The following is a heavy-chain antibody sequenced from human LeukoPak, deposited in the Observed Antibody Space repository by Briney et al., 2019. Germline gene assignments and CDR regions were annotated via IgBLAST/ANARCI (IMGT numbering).Heavy chain of an antibody. Sequence: GGSLRLSCAASGFKFSSYGMHWVHQAPGKGLEWVAVMSYDGSNKYYADSVKGRFTISRDNSKNTLYLQMNSLRAEDTAVYYCAKYSSTTNYYYGMDVWGQGITVTVSS. CDR3: AKYSSTTNYYYGMDV. CDR2: MSYDGSNK. D-gene: IGHD6-13*01. V-gene: IGHV3-30*18. J-gene: IGHJ6*02. CDR1: GFKFSSYG.